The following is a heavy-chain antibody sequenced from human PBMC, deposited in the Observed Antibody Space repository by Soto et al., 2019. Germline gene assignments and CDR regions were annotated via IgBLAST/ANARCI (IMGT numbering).Heavy chain of an antibody. D-gene: IGHD3-10*01. Sequence: KASETLSLTCTVSGGSISISSYYWSWIRQPPGKGLEWIGYIYYSGSTNYNPSLKSRVTISVDTSKNQFSLKLSSVTAADTAVYYGARAGSGSFNWFDPWGQGTLVTAPQ. V-gene: IGHV4-61*01. CDR1: GGSISISSYY. CDR2: IYYSGST. J-gene: IGHJ5*02. CDR3: ARAGSGSFNWFDP.